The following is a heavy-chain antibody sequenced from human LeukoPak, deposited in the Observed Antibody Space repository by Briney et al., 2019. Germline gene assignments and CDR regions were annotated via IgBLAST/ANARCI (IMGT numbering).Heavy chain of an antibody. Sequence: GGSLRLSCAASGFTFSDYSMNWVRQAPGKGLEWVSWITSSSDSIYYADSVKGRFTVSRDNAKNPLYLQMNSLRDEDTAVYYCSSESRYWGQGTLVTVSS. J-gene: IGHJ4*02. CDR1: GFTFSDYS. CDR2: ITSSSDSI. D-gene: IGHD3-22*01. V-gene: IGHV3-48*02. CDR3: SSESRY.